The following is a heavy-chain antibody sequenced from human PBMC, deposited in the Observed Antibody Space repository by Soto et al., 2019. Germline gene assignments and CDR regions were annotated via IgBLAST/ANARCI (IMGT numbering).Heavy chain of an antibody. J-gene: IGHJ4*02. Sequence: QVQLVQSGAEVKKPGSSVKVSCKASGGTFGSYAFSWVRQAPGQGLEWMGGIIPVTGAAHYAQTFQGRVTITADESRRTAYMELRSLSSKDTSVYYCAAALGCRSTSCALDYWGQGTRVIVSS. CDR1: GGTFGSYA. V-gene: IGHV1-69*01. D-gene: IGHD2-2*01. CDR2: IIPVTGAA. CDR3: AAALGCRSTSCALDY.